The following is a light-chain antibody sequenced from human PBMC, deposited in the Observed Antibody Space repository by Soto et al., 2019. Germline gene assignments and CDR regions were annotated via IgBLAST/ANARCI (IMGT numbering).Light chain of an antibody. CDR3: QHYNSYSEA. Sequence: DIQMTQSPSTLSGSVGDRVTITCRASQTISSWLAWYQQKPGKAPKLLIYKASTLKSGVPSRFSGSGSGTEFPLTISSLQPDDFATYYCQHYNSYSEAFGQRTKVDI. CDR2: KAS. V-gene: IGKV1-5*03. J-gene: IGKJ1*01. CDR1: QTISSW.